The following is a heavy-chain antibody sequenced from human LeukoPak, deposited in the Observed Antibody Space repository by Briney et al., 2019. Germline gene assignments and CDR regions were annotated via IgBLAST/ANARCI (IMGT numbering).Heavy chain of an antibody. V-gene: IGHV4-59*08. CDR1: GGSIRNYC. D-gene: IGHD6-13*01. J-gene: IGHJ4*02. Sequence: PSETLPLTCTVSGGSIRNYCWSWIRQPPGKGLEWIGCIDYSGSTNYNPSLKSRVTFSVDTSKNQFSLKLSSVTAADTAVYYCARGQAGSLLDYWGQGILVTVSS. CDR3: ARGQAGSLLDY. CDR2: IDYSGST.